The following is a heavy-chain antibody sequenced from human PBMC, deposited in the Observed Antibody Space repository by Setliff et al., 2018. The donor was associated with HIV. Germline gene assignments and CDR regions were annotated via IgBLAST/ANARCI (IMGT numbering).Heavy chain of an antibody. CDR3: ERDRDSLLIGYTPNNCFDL. V-gene: IGHV1-3*01. D-gene: IGHD6-13*01. CDR2: INAYNGDT. J-gene: IGHJ5*02. Sequence: ASVKVSCKASGYTFTRYAIHWLRQAPGQSLEWMGWINAYNGDTKYSQKFQGRLTITRDTSANTVYMELRSLGSEDTAVFYCERDRDSLLIGYTPNNCFDLWGQGTLVTVSS. CDR1: GYTFTRYA.